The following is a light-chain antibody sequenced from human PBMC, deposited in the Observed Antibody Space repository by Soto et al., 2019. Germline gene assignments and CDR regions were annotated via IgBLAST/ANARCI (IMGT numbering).Light chain of an antibody. CDR3: QTWGTGIP. J-gene: IGLJ3*02. V-gene: IGLV4-69*02. CDR2: VNSDGSH. CDR1: SGHRNYA. Sequence: QPVLTQSPSASASLGASFKLTCTLDSGHRNYAIAWHQQQPGKGPRYLMKVNSDGSHNQGDGILGRFSGSSSGAERYLIISSLQSEDEADYYCQTWGTGIPFGGGTKLTVL.